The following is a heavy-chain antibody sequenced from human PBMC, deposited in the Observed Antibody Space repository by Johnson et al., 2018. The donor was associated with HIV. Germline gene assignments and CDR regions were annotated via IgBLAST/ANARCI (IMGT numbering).Heavy chain of an antibody. J-gene: IGHJ3*02. CDR2: IRYDGSNK. V-gene: IGHV3-30*02. Sequence: QVQLVESGGGLVQPGGSLRLSCAASGFTFSSYGMHWVRQAPGKGLEWVAFIRYDGSNKYYADYVKGRFTISRDNSKNTLYLQMNSLRAEDTAVYYCARLPSWRGAFDIWGQGTMVTVSS. CDR3: ARLPSWRGAFDI. D-gene: IGHD3-10*01. CDR1: GFTFSSYG.